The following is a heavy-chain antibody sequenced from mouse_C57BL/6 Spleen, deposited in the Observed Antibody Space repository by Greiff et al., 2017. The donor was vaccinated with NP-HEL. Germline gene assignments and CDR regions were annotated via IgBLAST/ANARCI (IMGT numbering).Heavy chain of an antibody. CDR2: IYPGDGDT. Sequence: QVQLQQSGPELVKPGASVKISCKASGYAFSSSWMNWVKQRPGKGLEWIGRIYPGDGDTNYNGKFKGKATLTADKSSSTAYMQLSSLTSEDSAVYFCARLTGTGGAMDYWGQGTSVTVSS. CDR3: ARLTGTGGAMDY. J-gene: IGHJ4*01. CDR1: GYAFSSSW. V-gene: IGHV1-82*01. D-gene: IGHD4-1*01.